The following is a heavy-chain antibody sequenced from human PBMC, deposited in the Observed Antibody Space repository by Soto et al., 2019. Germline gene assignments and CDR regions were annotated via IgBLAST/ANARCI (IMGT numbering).Heavy chain of an antibody. V-gene: IGHV1-18*01. CDR3: AREGEGYSSGGSCYSGAFDI. CDR1: GYTFTSYG. CDR2: ISAYNGNT. Sequence: GASVKVSCKASGYTFTSYGISWVRHAPGQGLEWMGWISAYNGNTNYAQKLQGRVTMTTDTSTSTAYMELRSLRSDDTALYYCAREGEGYSSGGSCYSGAFDIWGQGTMVTV. J-gene: IGHJ3*02. D-gene: IGHD2-15*01.